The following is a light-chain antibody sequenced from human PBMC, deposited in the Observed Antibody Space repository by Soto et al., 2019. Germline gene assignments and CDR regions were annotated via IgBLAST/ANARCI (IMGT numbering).Light chain of an antibody. CDR1: SSNIGAGYD. V-gene: IGLV1-40*01. CDR3: AAWDDSLNGVV. Sequence: QSVLTQPPSVSGAPGQRVTISCTGSSSNIGAGYDVHWYQQLPGTAPKLLMYSSNQRPSGVPDRFSGSKSGTSASLAISGLQSEDEADYYCAAWDDSLNGVVFGGGTKLTVL. CDR2: SSN. J-gene: IGLJ2*01.